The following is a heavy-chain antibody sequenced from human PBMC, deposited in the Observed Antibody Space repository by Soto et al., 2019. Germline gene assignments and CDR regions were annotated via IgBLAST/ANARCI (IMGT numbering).Heavy chain of an antibody. CDR1: GFTFSSYA. CDR3: AKAEITMIVVVIKGNGAFDI. Sequence: EVQLLESGGGLVQPGGSLRLSCAASGFTFSSYAMSWVRQAPGKGLEWVSAISGSGGSTYYADSVKGRFTISRDNSKNTLYLPMNSLRAEDTAVYYCAKAEITMIVVVIKGNGAFDIWGQGTMVTVSS. CDR2: ISGSGGST. D-gene: IGHD3-22*01. J-gene: IGHJ3*02. V-gene: IGHV3-23*01.